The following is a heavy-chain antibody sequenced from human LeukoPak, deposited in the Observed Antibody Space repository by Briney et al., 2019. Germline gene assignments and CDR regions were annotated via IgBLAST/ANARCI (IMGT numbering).Heavy chain of an antibody. CDR2: INPNSGGT. J-gene: IGHJ6*02. CDR3: AREYYDFWSIYGMDV. V-gene: IGHV1-2*02. CDR1: GYTFTGYY. D-gene: IGHD3-3*01. Sequence: ASVKVSCKASGYTFTGYYMHWVRQAPGQGLEWMGWINPNSGGTNYAQKFQGRVTMTRDTSISTAYMELSRLRSDDTAVYYCAREYYDFWSIYGMDVWGQGTTATVSS.